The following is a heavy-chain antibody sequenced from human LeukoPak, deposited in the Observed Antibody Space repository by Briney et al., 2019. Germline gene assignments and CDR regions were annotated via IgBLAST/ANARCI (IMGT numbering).Heavy chain of an antibody. CDR3: TAASGSYWYFDL. J-gene: IGHJ2*01. CDR2: IYYSGST. CDR1: GGSISSYY. V-gene: IGHV4-59*08. D-gene: IGHD6-13*01. Sequence: SETLSLTCTVSGGSISSYYWSWIRQPPGKGLEWIGFIYYSGSTNYNPSLKSRLTISVDTSKSQFSLRLSSVTAADTAVYYCTAASGSYWYFDLWGRGTLVTVSS.